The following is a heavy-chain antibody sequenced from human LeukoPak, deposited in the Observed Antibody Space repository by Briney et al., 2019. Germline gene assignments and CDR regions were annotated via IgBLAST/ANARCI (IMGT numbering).Heavy chain of an antibody. D-gene: IGHD4-17*01. J-gene: IGHJ3*02. CDR1: GFSFSCSA. CDR3: ALMHGDYAYAFDI. Sequence: GGSLRPSCAASGFSFSCSAMSGVRPAPGKGVEWVSAISGSGGSKYYAASVKVRFTISRDNSKNTLYLQMNRLRAEDTAVYYCALMHGDYAYAFDIWGQGTMVTVSS. CDR2: ISGSGGSK. V-gene: IGHV3-23*01.